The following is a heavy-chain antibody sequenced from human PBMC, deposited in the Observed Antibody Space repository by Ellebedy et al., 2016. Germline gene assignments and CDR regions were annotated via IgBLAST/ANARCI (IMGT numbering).Heavy chain of an antibody. CDR3: AKDRVPDGLWNFDL. V-gene: IGHV3-23*01. CDR1: GFTFSTYT. CDR2: VLGSGINT. Sequence: GEYLKISCAASGFTFSTYTMNWVRQAPGKGLQWVSAVLGSGINTYYADSVKGRFTISRDNSKNTLFLQMNSLRAEDTAVYYCAKDRVPDGLWNFDLWGQGTLVTVSS. D-gene: IGHD1-1*01. J-gene: IGHJ4*02.